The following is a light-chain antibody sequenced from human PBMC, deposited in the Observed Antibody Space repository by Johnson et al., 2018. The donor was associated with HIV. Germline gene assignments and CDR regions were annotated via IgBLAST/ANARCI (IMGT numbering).Light chain of an antibody. CDR3: GTWDSSLSAA. V-gene: IGLV1-51*02. Sequence: QSVLTQPPSVSAAPGQKVTISFSGSSSNIGNNYVSWYQQFPGTAPKLLIYENNKRPSGIPDRFSGSKSGTSATLGITGLQTGDEADYYCGTWDSSLSAAFGTGTKVTVL. J-gene: IGLJ1*01. CDR2: ENN. CDR1: SSNIGNNY.